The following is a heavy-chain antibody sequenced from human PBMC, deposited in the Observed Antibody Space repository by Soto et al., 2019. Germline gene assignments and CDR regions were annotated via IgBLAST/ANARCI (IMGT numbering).Heavy chain of an antibody. Sequence: QVQLVQSGAEVKKPGSSVKVSCKASGGTFSSYAISWVRQAPGQGLEWMGGIIPIFGTANYAQKFQGRVTVTADESTSTADMELSSLRSEDTAVYYCARGKGSGGSSSWRPFDYWGQGTLVTVSS. CDR2: IIPIFGTA. J-gene: IGHJ4*02. V-gene: IGHV1-69*12. D-gene: IGHD6-13*01. CDR1: GGTFSSYA. CDR3: ARGKGSGGSSSWRPFDY.